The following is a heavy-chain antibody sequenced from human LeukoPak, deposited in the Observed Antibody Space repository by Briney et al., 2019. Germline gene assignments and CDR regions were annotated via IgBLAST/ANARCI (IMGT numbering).Heavy chain of an antibody. CDR3: VRDWGY. CDR1: GFTFSSYR. Sequence: GGSRRLSCAASGFTFSSYRMSWVRLAPGRGLEWVSSITNTSSNIYYADSVKGRFTISRDNAKNSVFLQMNSLRAEDTAVYYCVRDWGYWGQGTLVX. D-gene: IGHD3-22*01. J-gene: IGHJ4*02. CDR2: ITNTSSNI. V-gene: IGHV3-48*04.